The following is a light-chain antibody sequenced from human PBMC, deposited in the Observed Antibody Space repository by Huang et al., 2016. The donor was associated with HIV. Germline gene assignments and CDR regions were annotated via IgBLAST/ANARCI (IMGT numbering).Light chain of an antibody. Sequence: DVVLTQSPLSLPVTLGQPASISCKSSHSLLHSDGNTSLNWFLQRPGPSPRRLIYKVSNRDFGVPARFSGSGSGADFTLTISRVEADDIGVYYCMQGTHWPQTFGQGTKVEVK. CDR3: MQGTHWPQT. CDR2: KVS. CDR1: HSLLHSDGNTS. J-gene: IGKJ1*01. V-gene: IGKV2-30*02.